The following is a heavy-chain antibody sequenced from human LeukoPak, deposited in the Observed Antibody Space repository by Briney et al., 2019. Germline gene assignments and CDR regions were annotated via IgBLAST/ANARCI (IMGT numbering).Heavy chain of an antibody. Sequence: GGSLRLSCAASGFTFSSYWMHRVRQAPGKGLVWVSRINSDGSSTSYADSVKGRFTISRDNAKNTLYLQMNSLRAEDTAVYYCAREARDGYNYYFDYWGQGTLVTVSS. CDR3: AREARDGYNYYFDY. V-gene: IGHV3-74*01. J-gene: IGHJ4*02. D-gene: IGHD5-24*01. CDR2: INSDGSST. CDR1: GFTFSSYW.